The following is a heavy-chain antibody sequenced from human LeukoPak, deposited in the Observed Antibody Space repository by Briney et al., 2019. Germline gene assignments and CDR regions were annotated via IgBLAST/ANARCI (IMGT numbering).Heavy chain of an antibody. CDR1: GYTFTAHY. J-gene: IGHJ2*01. Sequence: GASVKVSCKASGYTFTAHYIHWVRQAPGQGLEWMGWIDPNSGGTNYAQKFLGSVTMTGDTSINTAFMELSRLRSDDTAIYYCARGRGTTMVRGVISNYFDLLGRGSLVTVSS. V-gene: IGHV1-2*02. CDR3: ARGRGTTMVRGVISNYFDL. D-gene: IGHD3-10*01. CDR2: IDPNSGGT.